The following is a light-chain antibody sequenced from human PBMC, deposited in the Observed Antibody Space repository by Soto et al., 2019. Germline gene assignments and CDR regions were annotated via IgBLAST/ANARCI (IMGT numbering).Light chain of an antibody. CDR2: EGT. V-gene: IGLV2-23*01. J-gene: IGLJ1*01. Sequence: QSVLTQPASVSGSPGQSITISCTGTISDVGYYNLVSWYQHHPGKAPKLMIYEGTKRPSGVSNRFSGSKSGNTASLTLSGLQAEDEADYYCCSYARNSTYVFGTGTKVTVL. CDR1: ISDVGYYNL. CDR3: CSYARNSTYV.